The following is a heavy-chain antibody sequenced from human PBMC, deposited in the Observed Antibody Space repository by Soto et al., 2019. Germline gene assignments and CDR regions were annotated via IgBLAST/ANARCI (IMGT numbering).Heavy chain of an antibody. CDR3: ARRRGVVVAATRKGYSFDY. CDR2: INHSGST. CDR1: GGSFSGYY. V-gene: IGHV4-34*01. Sequence: QVQLQQWGAGLLKPSETLSLTCAVYGGSFSGYYWSWIRQPPGKGLEWIGEINHSGSTNYNPSLKRRVTTSVDTSKIRFSRKLSSVTAADTAVYYCARRRGVVVAATRKGYSFDYWGQGTMITVSS. D-gene: IGHD2-15*01. J-gene: IGHJ4*02.